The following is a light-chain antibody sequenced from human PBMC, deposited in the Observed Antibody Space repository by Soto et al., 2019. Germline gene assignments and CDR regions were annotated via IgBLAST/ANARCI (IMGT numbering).Light chain of an antibody. CDR3: QTWGTGIPWV. J-gene: IGLJ3*02. CDR1: SGHSSYA. Sequence: QLVLTQSPSASASLGASVKLTCTLSSGHSSYAIAWHQQQPEKGPRYLMKLNSDGSHSKGDGIPDRFSGSSSGAERYLTISSLQAEDEADYSCQTWGTGIPWVFGGGTKLAFL. V-gene: IGLV4-69*01. CDR2: LNSDGSH.